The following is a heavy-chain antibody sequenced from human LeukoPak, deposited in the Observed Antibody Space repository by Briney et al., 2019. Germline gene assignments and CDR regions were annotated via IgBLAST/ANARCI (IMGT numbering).Heavy chain of an antibody. J-gene: IGHJ5*02. CDR2: MNPNSGGT. Sequence: GASVKVSCKASGYTFTSYDINWVRQATGQGLEWMGWMNPNSGGTNYAQKFQGRVTMTRDTSISTAYMELSRLRSDDTAVYYCATLAMIANWFDPWGQGTLVTVSS. V-gene: IGHV1-2*02. CDR1: GYTFTSYD. D-gene: IGHD3-22*01. CDR3: ATLAMIANWFDP.